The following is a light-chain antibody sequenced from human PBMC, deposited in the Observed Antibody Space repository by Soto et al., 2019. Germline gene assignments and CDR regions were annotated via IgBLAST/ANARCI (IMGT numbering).Light chain of an antibody. J-gene: IGKJ1*01. CDR2: GAS. V-gene: IGKV3-15*01. Sequence: EIVMTQSPATLSVSPGERATLSCRASQSVSSNLAWYQQKPGQAPRLLIYGASTRTTGIPARFSGSGTGTEFTLTSNSLQSEDFAVYYCQQYNNWPPWTFGPGTKVEIK. CDR1: QSVSSN. CDR3: QQYNNWPPWT.